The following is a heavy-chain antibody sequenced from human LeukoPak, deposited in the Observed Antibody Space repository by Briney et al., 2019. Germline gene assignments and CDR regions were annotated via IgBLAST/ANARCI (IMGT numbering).Heavy chain of an antibody. D-gene: IGHD1-26*01. Sequence: GGSLRLSCAASGFTFSTYSMNWVRQAPGKGLEWVPSISSSSSYIYYADSVKGRFTISRDNAKNSLFLQMNSLRAEDTAVYYCARGGSYLSAFDIWGQGTMVTVSS. CDR2: ISSSSSYI. CDR3: ARGGSYLSAFDI. CDR1: GFTFSTYS. V-gene: IGHV3-21*01. J-gene: IGHJ3*02.